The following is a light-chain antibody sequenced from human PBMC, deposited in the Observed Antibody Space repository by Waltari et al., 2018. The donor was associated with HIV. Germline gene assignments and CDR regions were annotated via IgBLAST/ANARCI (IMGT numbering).Light chain of an antibody. CDR3: CSYASSNTFYV. CDR2: DVN. Sequence: QSALTQPRSVSGSPGPTVTISCRGTSRDIGGYNYVPWYQQHTAEAPRLMIYDVNKRPSGVPDRFSGSKSGNTASLTISGLQAEDEADYYCCSYASSNTFYVFGTGTEVTVL. V-gene: IGLV2-11*01. CDR1: SRDIGGYNY. J-gene: IGLJ1*01.